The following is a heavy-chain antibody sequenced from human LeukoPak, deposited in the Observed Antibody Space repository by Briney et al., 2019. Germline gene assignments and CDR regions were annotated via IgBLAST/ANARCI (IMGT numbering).Heavy chain of an antibody. CDR2: ISSSGSIK. CDR3: AVEFGESFDY. CDR1: GFTFSSYS. J-gene: IGHJ4*02. Sequence: GGSLRLSCAASGFTFSSYSMNWVRQAPGKGLEWVSYISSSGSIKFYADSVKGRFTISRDNAKNSLYLQMNSLRAEDTAVYYCAVEFGESFDYWGQGTLVTVSS. D-gene: IGHD3-10*01. V-gene: IGHV3-48*04.